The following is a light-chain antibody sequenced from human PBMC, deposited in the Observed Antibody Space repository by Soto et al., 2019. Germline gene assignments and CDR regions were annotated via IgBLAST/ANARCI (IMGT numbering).Light chain of an antibody. CDR1: QSVSSN. CDR2: GAS. J-gene: IGKJ4*01. V-gene: IGKV3-15*01. Sequence: IVRTQSPSTLSVSPGERATLYCRASQSVSSNLAWYQQKPGQAPMLLMYGASTRATGIPASFSGSGSGTEFILTISSLQSEDFAVYYCQQYHKWPLTFGGGTK. CDR3: QQYHKWPLT.